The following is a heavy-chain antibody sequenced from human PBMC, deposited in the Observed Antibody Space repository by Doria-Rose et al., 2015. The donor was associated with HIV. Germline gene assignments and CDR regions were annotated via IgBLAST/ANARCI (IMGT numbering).Heavy chain of an antibody. CDR3: VRDPPYFYDSRGFLPAY. D-gene: IGHD3-22*01. Sequence: EWMGWISGYNGNTNYAQKFLGRVTMTTDTSTSTGYMDLRSLRSDDTAVYYCVRDPPYFYDSRGFLPAYWGQGTLVTVSP. J-gene: IGHJ4*02. V-gene: IGHV1-18*01. CDR2: ISGYNGNT.